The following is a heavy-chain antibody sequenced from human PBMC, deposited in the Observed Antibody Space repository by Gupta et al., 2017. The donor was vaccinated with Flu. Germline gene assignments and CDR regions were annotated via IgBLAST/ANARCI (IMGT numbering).Heavy chain of an antibody. V-gene: IGHV3-21*02. CDR3: ARSGDRRDAFDI. J-gene: IGHJ3*02. CDR1: GFSFSNYY. Sequence: EVQLVESGGGLVKPGGSLRLSCAASGFSFSNYYMNWVRQAPGKGLEWVSSISSSSSYIYYADSVKGRFTISRDNAENSLYLQMNSLRAEDMAVFYCARSGDRRDAFDIWGQGTMVTVSS. D-gene: IGHD3-10*01. CDR2: ISSSSSYI.